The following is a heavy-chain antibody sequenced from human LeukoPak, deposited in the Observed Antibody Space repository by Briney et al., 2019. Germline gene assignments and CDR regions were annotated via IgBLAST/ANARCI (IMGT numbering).Heavy chain of an antibody. Sequence: ASVRVTCKTSGYTFTSYDINWVRQATGQGLEWMGWLNPNSDNTAYVQSFQGRLTLTRNTSISTAYMELSSLRSDDTAIYYCGRAGSHDRQTIDFWGQGTLVSVSS. CDR2: LNPNSDNT. V-gene: IGHV1-8*01. CDR3: GRAGSHDRQTIDF. CDR1: GYTFTSYD. J-gene: IGHJ4*02. D-gene: IGHD1-26*01.